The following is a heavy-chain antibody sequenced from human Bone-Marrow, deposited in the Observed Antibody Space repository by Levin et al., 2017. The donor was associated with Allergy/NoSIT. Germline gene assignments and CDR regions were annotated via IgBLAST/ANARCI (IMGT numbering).Heavy chain of an antibody. D-gene: IGHD5-24*01. CDR3: ARDLNRAANYYFDY. V-gene: IGHV3-30*04. Sequence: LSGGSLRLSCAASGFTFTSHAIHWVRQAPGKGLEWVAVIASDGRDKHYADSVKGRFTISRDNSKNTLNLQMNSLRADDTAVYYCARDLNRAANYYFDYWGQGTLVTVSS. CDR1: GFTFTSHA. J-gene: IGHJ4*02. CDR2: IASDGRDK.